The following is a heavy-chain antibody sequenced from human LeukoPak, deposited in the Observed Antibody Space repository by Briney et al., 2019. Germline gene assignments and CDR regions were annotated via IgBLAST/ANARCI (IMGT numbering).Heavy chain of an antibody. J-gene: IGHJ5*02. CDR3: ARGFIAVAAPGWFDP. Sequence: PSETLSLTCAVYGGSFSGYYWSWIRQPPGKGLEWIGEINHSGSTNYNPSLKSRVTISVDTSKDQFSLKLSSVTAADTAVYYCARGFIAVAAPGWFDPWGQGTLVTVSS. CDR2: INHSGST. CDR1: GGSFSGYY. V-gene: IGHV4-34*01. D-gene: IGHD6-19*01.